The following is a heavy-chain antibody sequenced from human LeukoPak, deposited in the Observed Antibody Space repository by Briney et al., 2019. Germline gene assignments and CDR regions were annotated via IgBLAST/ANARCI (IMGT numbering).Heavy chain of an antibody. Sequence: SETLSLTCAVYGGAFSGYYWSWIRQPPGKGLEWSGEINHSGSTNYNPSLKSRVTISVETSRNQFSLKLSSVTAADTAVYYCASGIPIVGANVYYYYGMDVWGQGPTVTVSS. V-gene: IGHV4-34*01. D-gene: IGHD1-26*01. CDR3: ASGIPIVGANVYYYYGMDV. J-gene: IGHJ6*02. CDR1: GGAFSGYY. CDR2: INHSGST.